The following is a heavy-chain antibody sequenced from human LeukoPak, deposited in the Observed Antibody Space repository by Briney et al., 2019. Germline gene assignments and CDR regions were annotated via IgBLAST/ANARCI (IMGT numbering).Heavy chain of an antibody. Sequence: ASVKVSCKASGYTFTSYDINWVRQATGQGLEWMGWMNPNSGNTGYAQKFQGRVTMTRNTSISTAYMELSSLRSEDTAVYYCASEQQLANDYYYYYGMGVWGQGTTVTVSS. D-gene: IGHD6-13*01. V-gene: IGHV1-8*01. CDR1: GYTFTSYD. CDR2: MNPNSGNT. J-gene: IGHJ6*02. CDR3: ASEQQLANDYYYYYGMGV.